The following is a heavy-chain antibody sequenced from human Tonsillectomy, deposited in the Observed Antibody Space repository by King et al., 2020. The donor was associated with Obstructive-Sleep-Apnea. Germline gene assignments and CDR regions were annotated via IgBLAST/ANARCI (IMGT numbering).Heavy chain of an antibody. CDR3: AKGTGRVPVTGCDF. Sequence: VQSGGSLRLSCAASGFTFSSYAMSWVRQAPGKGLEWVSVISGSDDNTYYADSVKGRFTISRDNSKNTLYLQMNSLRAEDTAVYYCAKGTGRVPVTGCDFWGQGTLVTVSS. CDR1: GFTFSSYA. V-gene: IGHV3-23*01. CDR2: ISGSDDNT. J-gene: IGHJ4*02. D-gene: IGHD6-19*01.